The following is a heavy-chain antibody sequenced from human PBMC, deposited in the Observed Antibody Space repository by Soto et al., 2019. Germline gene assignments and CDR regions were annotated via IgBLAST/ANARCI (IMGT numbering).Heavy chain of an antibody. CDR1: GGSFSGYY. CDR3: ASMNSSSSRDY. V-gene: IGHV4-34*01. J-gene: IGHJ4*02. Sequence: PSETLSLTCAVYGGSFSGYYWSWIRQPPGKGLEWIGEINHSGSTNYNPSLKSRVTISVDTSKNLFSLKLSSVTAADTAVYYCASMNSSSSRDYWGQGTLVTVSS. D-gene: IGHD6-6*01. CDR2: INHSGST.